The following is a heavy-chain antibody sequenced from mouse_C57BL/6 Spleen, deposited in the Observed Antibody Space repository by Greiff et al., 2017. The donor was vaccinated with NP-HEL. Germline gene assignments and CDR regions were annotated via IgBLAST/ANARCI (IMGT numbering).Heavy chain of an antibody. CDR2: IYPGDGDT. D-gene: IGHD2-5*01. J-gene: IGHJ2*01. CDR3: ARDYYSNYDY. Sequence: QVQLKQSGPELVKPGASVKISCKASGYAFSSSWMNWVKQRPGKGLEWIGRIYPGDGDTNYNGKVKGKATLTADKSSSTAYMQLSSLTSEDSAVYFCARDYYSNYDYWGQGTTLTVSS. CDR1: GYAFSSSW. V-gene: IGHV1-82*01.